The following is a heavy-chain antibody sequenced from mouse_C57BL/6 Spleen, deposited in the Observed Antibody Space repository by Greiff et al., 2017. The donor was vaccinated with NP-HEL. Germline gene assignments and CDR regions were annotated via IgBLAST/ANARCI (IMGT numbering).Heavy chain of an antibody. J-gene: IGHJ4*01. Sequence: EVQLVESGGGLVKPGGSLKLSCAASGFTFSSYAMSWVRQTPEKRLEWVATISDGGSYTYYPDNVKGRFTISRDNAKNNLYLQKSHLKSEDTAMYYCAREGVTGAGAMDYWGQGTSVTVSS. CDR3: AREGVTGAGAMDY. D-gene: IGHD4-1*01. CDR1: GFTFSSYA. V-gene: IGHV5-4*01. CDR2: ISDGGSYT.